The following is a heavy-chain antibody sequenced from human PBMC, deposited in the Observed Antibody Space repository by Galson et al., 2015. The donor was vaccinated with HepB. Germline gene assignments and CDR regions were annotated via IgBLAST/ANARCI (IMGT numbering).Heavy chain of an antibody. V-gene: IGHV1-2*02. Sequence: SVKVSCKASGYTFTGYYMHWVRQAPGQGLEWMGWINPNSGGTNYAQKFQGRVTMTRDTSISTAYMELSRLRSDDTAVYYCARKGGGSYYLFDYWGQGTLVTVSS. CDR2: INPNSGGT. CDR3: ARKGGGSYYLFDY. D-gene: IGHD1-26*01. J-gene: IGHJ4*02. CDR1: GYTFTGYY.